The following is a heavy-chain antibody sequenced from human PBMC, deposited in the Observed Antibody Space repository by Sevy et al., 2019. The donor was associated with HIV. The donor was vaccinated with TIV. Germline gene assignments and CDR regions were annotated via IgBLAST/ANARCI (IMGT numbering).Heavy chain of an antibody. CDR1: GFTFSSYA. V-gene: IGHV3-23*01. CDR3: AKNPVEWLGYNYYYMDV. J-gene: IGHJ6*03. Sequence: GGSLRLSCAASGFTFSSYAMSWVRQAPGKGLEWVSGINSSGGSTYYADSVKGRFTISRDNSKNTLYLQMSSLRPEDTAVYFCAKNPVEWLGYNYYYMDVWGKGPRSPSP. D-gene: IGHD3-3*01. CDR2: INSSGGST.